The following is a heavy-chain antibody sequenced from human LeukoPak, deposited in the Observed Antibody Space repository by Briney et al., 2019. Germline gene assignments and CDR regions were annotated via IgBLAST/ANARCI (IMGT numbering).Heavy chain of an antibody. CDR1: GLTVSRNY. CDR3: ARWLSSSTTWYYDY. J-gene: IGHJ4*02. V-gene: IGHV3-53*01. Sequence: GGSLRLSCAASGLTVSRNYMSWVRQAPGMGLEWVSIIYSDGTTYYVDSVKGRFTISRDNSKNTLYLQMNSLRVEDTAVYYRARWLSSSTTWYYDYWGQGTLVTVSS. CDR2: IYSDGTT. D-gene: IGHD2-2*01.